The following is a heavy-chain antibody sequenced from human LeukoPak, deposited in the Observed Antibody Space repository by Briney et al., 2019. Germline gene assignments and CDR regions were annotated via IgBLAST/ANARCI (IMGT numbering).Heavy chain of an antibody. CDR2: IHYSGDT. V-gene: IGHV4-59*01. Sequence: SKTLSLTCSVSGVSISTSYWSWIRQPPGKGLEWIGYIHYSGDTNYNPSLKSRVTMSADTSKNQFSLTLSSVTAADAAVYYCRRGTVTTANFDCWGQGTLVTVSS. CDR3: RRGTVTTANFDC. D-gene: IGHD4-17*01. CDR1: GVSISTSY. J-gene: IGHJ4*02.